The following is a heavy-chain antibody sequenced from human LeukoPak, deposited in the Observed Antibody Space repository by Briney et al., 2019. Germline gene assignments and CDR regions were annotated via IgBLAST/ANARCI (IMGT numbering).Heavy chain of an antibody. Sequence: ASVKVSCKASGYTFPDYYIHWVRQAPGQGLEWMGWINPKSGGTNYARMFQGRVTMTRETSVRTAYMEVSRLRSDDTAVYYCARDLSDAEVVVSASPDYWGQGTQVTVSS. D-gene: IGHD2-21*02. CDR1: GYTFPDYY. CDR3: ARDLSDAEVVVSASPDY. V-gene: IGHV1-2*02. CDR2: INPKSGGT. J-gene: IGHJ4*02.